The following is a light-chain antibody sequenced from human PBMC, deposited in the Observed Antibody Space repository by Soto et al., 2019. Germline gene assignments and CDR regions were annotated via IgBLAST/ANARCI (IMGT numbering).Light chain of an antibody. V-gene: IGKV3-15*01. Sequence: EIVMTQSPATLSVSPGERATLSCRASQSVSSDLAWYQQKPGQAPRLLIYGASTRATGIPARFSGSGSGTEFTLTISSLRSEDFAVYYCQQYNNWPLTFGGGTKGISN. J-gene: IGKJ4*01. CDR3: QQYNNWPLT. CDR1: QSVSSD. CDR2: GAS.